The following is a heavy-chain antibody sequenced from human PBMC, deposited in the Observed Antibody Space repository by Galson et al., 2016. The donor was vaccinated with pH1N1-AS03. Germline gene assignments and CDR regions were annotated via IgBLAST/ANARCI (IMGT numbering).Heavy chain of an antibody. Sequence: SETLSLTCSVSGGSISNYYWGWIRQPPGKGLEWIASIHHTGSTYYNPSLKSRVTMSIDTSKNQFSLKLSSVTAADTAMYYCARRRGFSSDYYGLDVWGQGTTVTVSS. J-gene: IGHJ6*02. D-gene: IGHD5-18*01. CDR3: ARRRGFSSDYYGLDV. CDR1: GGSISNYY. V-gene: IGHV4-38-2*02. CDR2: IHHTGST.